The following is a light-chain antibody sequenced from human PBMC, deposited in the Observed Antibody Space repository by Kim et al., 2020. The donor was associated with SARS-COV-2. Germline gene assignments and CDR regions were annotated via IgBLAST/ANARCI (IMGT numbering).Light chain of an antibody. CDR2: KSD. J-gene: IGLJ3*02. V-gene: IGLV1-44*01. Sequence: GQRVTIFCSGSISNIRSNTVNWYQQFPGTAPRLLIYKSDQRPSRVPDRFSGSKSGTSASLAISGLQPEDEADYYCATWDDTLTAWVFGGGTQLTVL. CDR1: ISNIRSNT. CDR3: ATWDDTLTAWV.